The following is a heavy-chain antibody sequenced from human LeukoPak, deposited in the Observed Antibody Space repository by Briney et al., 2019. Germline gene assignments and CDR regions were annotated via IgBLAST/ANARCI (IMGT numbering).Heavy chain of an antibody. V-gene: IGHV1-2*06. CDR1: GYTFTGYY. CDR3: ASSEYQLLMVAFDY. J-gene: IGHJ4*02. D-gene: IGHD2-2*01. Sequence: ASVKVSCKASGYTFTGYYMHWVRQAPGQGLEWMGRINPNSGGTNYAQKFQGRVTMTRDTSISTAYMELSRLRSEDTAVYYCASSEYQLLMVAFDYWGQGTLVTVSS. CDR2: INPNSGGT.